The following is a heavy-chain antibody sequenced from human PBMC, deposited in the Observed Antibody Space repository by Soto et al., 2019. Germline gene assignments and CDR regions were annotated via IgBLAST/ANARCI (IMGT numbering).Heavy chain of an antibody. V-gene: IGHV4-59*01. CDR1: GASSSSYY. Sequence: QVQLQESGPGRVKSSETLSLTCTVSGASSSSYYWSWIRQPPGKGLEWIGYMNDFGRTIYNPSLKSRVTISLDTSKNQFSLKVTSVIAADTAVYYCARSFCRDAVRCNWFDPWGQGTLVTVSS. J-gene: IGHJ5*02. CDR3: ARSFCRDAVRCNWFDP. CDR2: MNDFGRT. D-gene: IGHD2-8*01.